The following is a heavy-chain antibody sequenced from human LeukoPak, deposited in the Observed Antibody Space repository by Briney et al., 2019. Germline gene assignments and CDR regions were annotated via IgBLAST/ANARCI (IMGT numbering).Heavy chain of an antibody. D-gene: IGHD6-19*01. V-gene: IGHV1-24*01. CDR2: FEPEDGET. Sequence: ASVKVSCKVSGYTLTELSIHWRRQAPGKGVKWMGIFEPEDGETSFAHQFQGSVTVTVDASTDTAYMELSSLRSEDAAVYYCAPGEQWLVGRFDYWGQGTLVTVSS. CDR1: GYTLTELS. CDR3: APGEQWLVGRFDY. J-gene: IGHJ4*02.